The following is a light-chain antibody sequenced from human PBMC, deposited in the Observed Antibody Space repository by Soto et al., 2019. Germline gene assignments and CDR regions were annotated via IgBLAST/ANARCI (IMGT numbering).Light chain of an antibody. Sequence: DIQMTQSPSTLSASAGGRVAITCRASPTASTWLAWYQQKPGTAPRLLIYGASSLNSGVPSRFSDSGSGTEFTLSISSLQPDDFATYYCQQFFNYPWTFGQGTKVDIK. V-gene: IGKV1-5*01. CDR3: QQFFNYPWT. CDR2: GAS. CDR1: PTASTW. J-gene: IGKJ1*01.